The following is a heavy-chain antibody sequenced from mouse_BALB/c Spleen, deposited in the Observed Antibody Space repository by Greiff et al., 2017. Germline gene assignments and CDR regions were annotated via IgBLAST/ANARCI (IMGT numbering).Heavy chain of an antibody. CDR3: TTGTYFDY. CDR1: GFTFSSYW. Sequence: EVKVEESGGGLVQPGGSMKLSCVASGFTFSSYWMSWVRQSPEKGLEWVAEIRLKSDNYATHYAESVKGKFTISRDDSKSRLYLQMNSLRAEDTGIYYCTTGTYFDYWGQGTTLTVSS. CDR2: IRLKSDNYAT. V-gene: IGHV6-6*02. D-gene: IGHD4-1*01. J-gene: IGHJ2*01.